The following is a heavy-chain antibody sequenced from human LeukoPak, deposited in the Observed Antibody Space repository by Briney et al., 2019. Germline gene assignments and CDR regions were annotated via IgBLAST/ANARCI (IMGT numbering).Heavy chain of an antibody. CDR3: ARKRRLTWGLD. CDR1: GYTFTSYD. CDR2: MNPNSGNT. J-gene: IGHJ4*02. D-gene: IGHD3-16*01. V-gene: IGHV1-8*01. Sequence: ASVKVSCNASGYTFTSYDINWVRQATGQGLEWMGWMNPNSGNTGYAQKFQGRVTMTRNTSISTAYTELSSLRSEDTAVYYCARKRRLTWGLDWGQGTLVTVSS.